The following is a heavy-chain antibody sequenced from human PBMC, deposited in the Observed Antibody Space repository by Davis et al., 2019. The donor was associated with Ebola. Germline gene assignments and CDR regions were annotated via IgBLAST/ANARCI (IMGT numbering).Heavy chain of an antibody. V-gene: IGHV3-30-3*01. J-gene: IGHJ6*04. Sequence: PGGSLRLSCAASGFTFSGYTMHWVRQAPGKGLEWVAVISYDGSNKYYADSVKGRFTISRDNSKNTLYLQMNSLRAEDTAVYYCARPVISYYYYGMDVWGKGTTVTVSS. CDR1: GFTFSGYT. CDR2: ISYDGSNK. CDR3: ARPVISYYYYGMDV.